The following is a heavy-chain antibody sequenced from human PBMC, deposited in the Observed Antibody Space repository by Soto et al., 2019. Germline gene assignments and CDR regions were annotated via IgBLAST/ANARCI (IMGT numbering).Heavy chain of an antibody. V-gene: IGHV3-21*01. CDR3: ARVAY. CDR2: ISSGSSDT. J-gene: IGHJ4*02. Sequence: PGRSLRLSCEASGFSFSRVSMNWVRQVPGNGLEWVASISSGSSDTWCADSVKGRLYISRDKAQTTMFFQMSTLRLEERAMYYCARVAYWGPGTQVTGSS. CDR1: GFSFSRVS.